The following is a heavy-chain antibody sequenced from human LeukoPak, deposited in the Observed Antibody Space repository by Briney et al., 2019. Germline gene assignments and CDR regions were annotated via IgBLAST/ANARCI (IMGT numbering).Heavy chain of an antibody. Sequence: ASETVSCKASGWTFTRYGISWVRQAPGQGLEWMGWISAYNGNTNYAQQLQGRVTMTPDTSTSTAYMELRSLIFDATAVYYCVRFCGGGSCYFDYWGEGALVTVSS. V-gene: IGHV1-18*01. J-gene: IGHJ4*02. CDR2: ISAYNGNT. CDR1: GWTFTRYG. CDR3: VRFCGGGSCYFDY. D-gene: IGHD2-15*01.